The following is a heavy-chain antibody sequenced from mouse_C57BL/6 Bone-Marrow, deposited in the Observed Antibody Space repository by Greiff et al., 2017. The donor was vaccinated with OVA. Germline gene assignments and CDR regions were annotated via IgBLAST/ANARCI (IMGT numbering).Heavy chain of an antibody. CDR1: GYSITSGYY. CDR2: ISYDGSN. V-gene: IGHV3-6*01. CDR3: ARDGYYTWYFDY. Sequence: VQLKESGPGLVKPSQSLSLTCSVTGYSITSGYYWNWIRQFPGNKLEWMGYISYDGSNNYNPSLKNRISITRDTSKNQFFLKLNSVTTEDTATYYCARDGYYTWYFDYWGQGTTLTVSS. D-gene: IGHD2-3*01. J-gene: IGHJ2*01.